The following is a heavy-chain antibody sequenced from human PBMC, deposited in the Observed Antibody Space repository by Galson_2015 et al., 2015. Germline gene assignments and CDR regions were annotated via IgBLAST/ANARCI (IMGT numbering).Heavy chain of an antibody. J-gene: IGHJ4*02. Sequence: SVKVSCKASGGTFSSYAISWVRQAPGQGLEWMGGIIPIFGTANYAQKFQGRVTITADESTSTAYMELSSLRSEDTAVYYCAREWMRSGGSWVGWGQGTLVTVSS. V-gene: IGHV1-69*13. D-gene: IGHD2-15*01. CDR1: GGTFSSYA. CDR2: IIPIFGTA. CDR3: AREWMRSGGSWVG.